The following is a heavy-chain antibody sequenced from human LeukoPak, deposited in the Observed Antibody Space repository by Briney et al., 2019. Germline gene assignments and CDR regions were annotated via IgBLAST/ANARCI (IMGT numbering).Heavy chain of an antibody. J-gene: IGHJ4*02. Sequence: GGSLRLSCAASGFIVSGDFMSWVRQAPGKGLEWVSVIYSDGSTYYADSVKGRFTISRDNSKNTLDLQMTGLRAEATAVYYCARERGRGRDPPWFDYWGQGTLVTVSS. CDR1: GFIVSGDF. CDR3: ARERGRGRDPPWFDY. CDR2: IYSDGST. V-gene: IGHV3-53*01. D-gene: IGHD1-26*01.